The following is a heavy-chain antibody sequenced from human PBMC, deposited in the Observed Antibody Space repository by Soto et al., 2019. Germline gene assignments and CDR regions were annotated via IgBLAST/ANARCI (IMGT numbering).Heavy chain of an antibody. J-gene: IGHJ4*02. Sequence: QVQLVQSGAEVKKPGASVKVSCKASGYTFTNFGISWVRQAPGQGLEWMGWISAYNGNTNYAQNCTGRVPMATDTSTSTAYVEVRRLRSDDTGVYYCARGGTPSAYWGQGTLVTVSS. CDR2: ISAYNGNT. CDR3: ARGGTPSAY. D-gene: IGHD3-16*01. CDR1: GYTFTNFG. V-gene: IGHV1-18*01.